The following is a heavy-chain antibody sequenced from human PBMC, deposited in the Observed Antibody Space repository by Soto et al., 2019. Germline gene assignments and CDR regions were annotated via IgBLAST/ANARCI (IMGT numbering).Heavy chain of an antibody. CDR1: GGSFSGYY. J-gene: IGHJ4*02. CDR2: INHSGST. Sequence: QVQLQQWGAGLLKPSETLSLTCAVYGGSFSGYYWCWIRQPPGKGLEWIGEINHSGSTNYNPSLKSRVTISVDTTNNQFSLKLSSVTAADTTVYYCARVGYCSDGSCYRLFDYWGQGTLVTFSS. CDR3: ARVGYCSDGSCYRLFDY. V-gene: IGHV4-34*01. D-gene: IGHD2-15*01.